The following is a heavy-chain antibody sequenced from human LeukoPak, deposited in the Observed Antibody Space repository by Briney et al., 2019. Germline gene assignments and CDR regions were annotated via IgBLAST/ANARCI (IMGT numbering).Heavy chain of an antibody. CDR3: ARQNSAAEGQGLDY. CDR2: IYHTGTT. Sequence: PSETLSLTCTVSGGSISSYYWSWIRQPPGKGLEWIGYIYHTGTTSYNPSLKSRLTISVDTSKNQFSLKLTSVTAADTAVYYCARQNSAAEGQGLDYWGQGALVTVSS. D-gene: IGHD6-13*01. V-gene: IGHV4-59*08. CDR1: GGSISSYY. J-gene: IGHJ4*02.